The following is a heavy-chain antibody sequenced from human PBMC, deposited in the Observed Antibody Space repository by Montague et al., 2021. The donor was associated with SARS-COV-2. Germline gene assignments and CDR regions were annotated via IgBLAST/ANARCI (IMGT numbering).Heavy chain of an antibody. J-gene: IGHJ4*02. V-gene: IGHV4-39*07. CDR2: IYYSGST. Sequence: SETLSLTCTASGGSISSSSYYWGWIRQPPGEGLEWIGSIYYSGSTYYNPSLKSRVTISVDTSKNQFSLKLSSVTAADTAVYYCAKLLWFRGGFDYWGQGTLVTVSS. CDR1: GGSISSSSYY. D-gene: IGHD3-10*01. CDR3: AKLLWFRGGFDY.